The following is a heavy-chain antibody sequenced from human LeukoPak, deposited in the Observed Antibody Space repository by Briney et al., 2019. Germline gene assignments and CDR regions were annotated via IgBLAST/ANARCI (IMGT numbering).Heavy chain of an antibody. CDR1: GYSFTSYG. V-gene: IGHV1-18*01. D-gene: IGHD2-8*01. CDR3: ARGHAPLYAMGGYYFDY. CDR2: ISAYNGNT. J-gene: IGHJ4*02. Sequence: GASVKVSCKASGYSFTSYGISWVRQAPGQGLEWMGWISAYNGNTNYAQKFQGRVTITADESTSTAYMELSSLRSEDTAVYYCARGHAPLYAMGGYYFDYWGQGTLVAVSS.